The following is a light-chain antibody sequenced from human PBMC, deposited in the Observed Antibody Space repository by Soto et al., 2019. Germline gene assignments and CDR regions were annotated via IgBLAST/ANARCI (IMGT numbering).Light chain of an antibody. CDR3: QKYNNWPPWT. J-gene: IGKJ1*01. V-gene: IGKV3-15*01. Sequence: EIVMTQSPATLSVSPGERATLSCRASQSVSSNLAWYQQKPGQAPRLLIYGASTRATGIPARFSGSGSGTEFTLTISSLQSEDFAVYYGQKYNNWPPWTFGQGTKVEIK. CDR1: QSVSSN. CDR2: GAS.